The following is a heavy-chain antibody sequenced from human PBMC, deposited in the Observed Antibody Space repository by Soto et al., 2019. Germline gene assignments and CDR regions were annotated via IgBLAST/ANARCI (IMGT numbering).Heavy chain of an antibody. J-gene: IGHJ5*02. CDR3: AKDSLKYYYSSGPFDP. CDR1: GLTFSSYA. D-gene: IGHD3-10*01. V-gene: IGHV3-23*01. Sequence: GGSLRLSCAASGLTFSSYAMSWVRQAPGKGLEWVSTISGSGSKTYYADSVKGRFTISKDNSESTLNLQMNSLRAEDTAVYYCAKDSLKYYYSSGPFDPWGQGTLVTVSS. CDR2: ISGSGSKT.